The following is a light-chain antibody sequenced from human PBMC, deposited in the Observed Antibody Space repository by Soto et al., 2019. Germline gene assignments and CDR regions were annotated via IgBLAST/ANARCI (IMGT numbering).Light chain of an antibody. CDR1: TSNIGINP. J-gene: IGLJ2*01. CDR2: DN. Sequence: QSVLTQPPSASGTPGLGVTLSLSGSTSNIGINPVSWYQLLPGPAPKLLIYDNERSSGVPDRFSGSKSGTSASLAISGLQSEDEADYYWAAWDASLNGVVFGGGTKVTVL. CDR3: AAWDASLNGVV. V-gene: IGLV1-44*01.